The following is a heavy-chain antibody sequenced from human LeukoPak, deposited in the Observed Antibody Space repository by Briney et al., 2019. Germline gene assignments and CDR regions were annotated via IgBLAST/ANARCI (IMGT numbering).Heavy chain of an antibody. CDR2: IRGNGGDT. CDR1: GFTFSSYS. Sequence: TGGSLRLTCAASGFTFSSYSMYWVRQAPGKGLEWVSAIRGNGGDTYYADSVRGRFTISRDNSKNTLYLQMSSLRAEDTALYYCAKATETQFVRLSFDSWGQGTLVTVSS. V-gene: IGHV3-23*01. J-gene: IGHJ4*02. D-gene: IGHD1-14*01. CDR3: AKATETQFVRLSFDS.